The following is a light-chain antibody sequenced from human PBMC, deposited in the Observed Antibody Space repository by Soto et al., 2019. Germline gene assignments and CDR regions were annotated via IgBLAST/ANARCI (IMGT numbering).Light chain of an antibody. CDR2: DNN. CDR3: ATWDGGLTTNGA. Sequence: QWVPWHPRSASSAPGHRVTISCSGSTSNIGKYYVSWYQQVPGTAPRLLIYDNNQRPSGIPDRFSGSKSGTSATLAITGLQTGDEEDYYCATWDGGLTTNGAFGTGTRSPP. V-gene: IGLV1-51*01. CDR1: TSNIGKYY. J-gene: IGLJ1*01.